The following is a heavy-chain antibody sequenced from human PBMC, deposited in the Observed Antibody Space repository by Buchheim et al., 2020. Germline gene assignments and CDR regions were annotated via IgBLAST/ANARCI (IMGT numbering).Heavy chain of an antibody. V-gene: IGHV3-23*01. CDR2: ISGSGDNT. D-gene: IGHD3-3*01. Sequence: EVQLLESGGGLVQPGGSLRLSCAASGFTFSKYGMSWVRQAPGKGLEWVSSISGSGDNTYYADSVKGRFTISRDNSKTTLYMQMNSLRAEDTAVYYCAKTLGVVVFIIDYWGQGTL. CDR1: GFTFSKYG. J-gene: IGHJ4*02. CDR3: AKTLGVVVFIIDY.